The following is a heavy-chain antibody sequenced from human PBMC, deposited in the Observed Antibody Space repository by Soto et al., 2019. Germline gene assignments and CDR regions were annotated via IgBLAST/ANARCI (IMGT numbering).Heavy chain of an antibody. CDR2: IYHSGST. CDR1: GGSISSGGYS. CDR3: ARVMGYCSGGSCSGFNWFDP. Sequence: PSETLSLTCAVSGGSISSGGYSWSWIRQPPGKGLEWIGYIYHSGSTHYNPSLKSRVTISVDRSKNQFSLKLSSVTAADTAVYYCARVMGYCSGGSCSGFNWFDPWGQGTLVTVSS. V-gene: IGHV4-30-2*01. J-gene: IGHJ5*02. D-gene: IGHD2-15*01.